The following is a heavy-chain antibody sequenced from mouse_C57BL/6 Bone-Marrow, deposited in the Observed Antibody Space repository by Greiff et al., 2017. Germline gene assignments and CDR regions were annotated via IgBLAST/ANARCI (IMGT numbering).Heavy chain of an antibody. CDR3: ARSLWVTTTFAY. CDR1: GYTFTSYW. Sequence: VQLQQSGAELVKPGASVKLSCKASGYTFTSYWMHWVKQRPGQGLEWIGMIHPNSGSTNYNEKFKSKATLTVDKSSSTAYMQLSSLTSEDSAVYYCARSLWVTTTFAYWGQGTLVTVSA. V-gene: IGHV1-64*01. CDR2: IHPNSGST. D-gene: IGHD2-1*01. J-gene: IGHJ3*01.